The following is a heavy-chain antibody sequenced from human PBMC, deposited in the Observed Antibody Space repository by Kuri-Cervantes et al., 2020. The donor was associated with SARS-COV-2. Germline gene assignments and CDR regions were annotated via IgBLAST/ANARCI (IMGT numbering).Heavy chain of an antibody. CDR3: ARHRPTSGYFQH. Sequence: GSLRLSCTVSGGSISSSSYYWGWIRQPQGTGLEWIGYIYYSGSTNYNPSLKSRVTISVDTSKNQFSLKLSSVTAADTAVYYCARHRPTSGYFQHWGQGTLVTVSS. CDR1: GGSISSSSYY. V-gene: IGHV4-61*05. D-gene: IGHD2-2*01. CDR2: IYYSGST. J-gene: IGHJ1*01.